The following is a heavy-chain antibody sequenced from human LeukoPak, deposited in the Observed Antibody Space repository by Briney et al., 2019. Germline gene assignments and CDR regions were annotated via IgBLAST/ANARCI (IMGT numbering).Heavy chain of an antibody. CDR3: ARDPAGDDLVNWFDP. Sequence: ASVKVSCKASGYTFTSYGISWVRQAPGQGLEWMGWISAYNGNTNYAQKLQGRVTMTTDTSTSTAYMELRSLRSDDTAVYYCARDPAGDDLVNWFDPWGQGTLVTVSS. D-gene: IGHD2-2*01. J-gene: IGHJ5*02. CDR1: GYTFTSYG. CDR2: ISAYNGNT. V-gene: IGHV1-18*01.